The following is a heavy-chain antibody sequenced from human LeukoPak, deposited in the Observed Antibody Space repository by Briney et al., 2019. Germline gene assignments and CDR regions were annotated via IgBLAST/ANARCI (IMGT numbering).Heavy chain of an antibody. CDR1: GGALNSHY. J-gene: IGHJ4*02. CDR3: ATLRGSATAVFDT. D-gene: IGHD2-21*02. V-gene: IGHV4-59*08. CDR2: IHYSGRT. Sequence: SETPSLTRSISGGALNSHYWSWIRQSPGKGLEWIAYIHYSGRTDYSPSLKSRVAISLDTSKTQVSLTMISVTAADTAVYYCATLRGSATAVFDTWGLGTRVTVSS.